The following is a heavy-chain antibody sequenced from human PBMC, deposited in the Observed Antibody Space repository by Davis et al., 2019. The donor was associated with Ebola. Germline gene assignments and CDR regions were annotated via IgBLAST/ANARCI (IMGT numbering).Heavy chain of an antibody. CDR2: INTNTGNP. Sequence: AASVKVSCKASGYTFTSYAMNWVRQAPGQGLEWMGWINTNTGNPTYAQGFTGRFVFSLDTSVSTAYLQISSLKAEDTAVYYCARDGTLWFGELLYYYYGMDVWGQGTTVTVSS. CDR3: ARDGTLWFGELLYYYYGMDV. J-gene: IGHJ6*02. D-gene: IGHD3-10*01. CDR1: GYTFTSYA. V-gene: IGHV7-4-1*02.